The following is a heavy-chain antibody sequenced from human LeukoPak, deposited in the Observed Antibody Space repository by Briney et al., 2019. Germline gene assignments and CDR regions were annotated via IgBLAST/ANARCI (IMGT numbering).Heavy chain of an antibody. D-gene: IGHD3-10*01. CDR1: GFTFSSYA. CDR3: ARDRSYGSGSYSPTDY. V-gene: IGHV3-30*04. J-gene: IGHJ4*02. CDR2: ISYDGSNK. Sequence: PGGSLRLSCAASGFTFSSYAMHWVRQAPGKGLEWVAVISYDGSNKYYADSVKGRFTISRDNSKNTLYLQMNSLGAEDTAVYYCARDRSYGSGSYSPTDYWGQGTLVTVSS.